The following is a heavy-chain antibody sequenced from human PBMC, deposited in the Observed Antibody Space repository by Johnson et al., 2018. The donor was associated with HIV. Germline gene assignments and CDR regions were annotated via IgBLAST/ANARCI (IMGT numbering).Heavy chain of an antibody. Sequence: VQLVESGGGLVQPGRSLRLSCTASGFTFGDYAMSWVRQAPGKGLEWVGFIRSKAYGGTTEYDASGKGRLTISRDDSKSIAVLQMNSLKTEDTAVYYCTSSSYDYVWGIYRYRYPFDIWRQGTMVTVSS. CDR2: IRSKAYGGTT. V-gene: IGHV3-49*04. J-gene: IGHJ3*02. D-gene: IGHD3-16*02. CDR1: GFTFGDYA. CDR3: TSSSYDYVWGIYRYRYPFDI.